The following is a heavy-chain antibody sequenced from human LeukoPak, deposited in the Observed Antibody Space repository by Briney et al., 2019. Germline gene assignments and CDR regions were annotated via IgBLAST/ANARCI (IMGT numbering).Heavy chain of an antibody. CDR2: INHSGST. J-gene: IGHJ5*02. CDR1: GVSFSGYY. CDR3: ARAHPPRP. Sequence: SETLSLTCAVYGVSFSGYYWSWIRQPPGKGLEWIGEINHSGSTNYNPSLKSRVTISVDTSKNQFSLKLSSVTAADTAVYYCARAHPPRPWGQGTLVTVSS. V-gene: IGHV4-34*01.